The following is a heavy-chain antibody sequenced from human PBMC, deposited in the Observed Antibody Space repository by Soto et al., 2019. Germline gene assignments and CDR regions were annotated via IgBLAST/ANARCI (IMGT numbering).Heavy chain of an antibody. CDR1: GYTFTSYG. D-gene: IGHD1-1*01. V-gene: IGHV1-18*01. J-gene: IGHJ6*02. CDR2: ISAYNGNT. CDR3: ARVRKETGTYYYYYGMAV. Sequence: GASVKVSCKASGYTFTSYGISWVRQAPGQGLEWMGWISAYNGNTNYAQKLQGRVTMTTDTSTSTAYMELRSLRSDDTAVYYCARVRKETGTYYYYYGMAVWGQGTTVTVSS.